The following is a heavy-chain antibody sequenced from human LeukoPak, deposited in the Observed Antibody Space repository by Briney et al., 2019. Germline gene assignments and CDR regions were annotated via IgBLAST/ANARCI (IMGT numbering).Heavy chain of an antibody. CDR1: GFTFSSYA. J-gene: IGHJ5*02. CDR2: ISYDVSNK. D-gene: IGHD3-10*01. CDR3: ARGRGVTMVRGLKTNWFDP. Sequence: QSGRSLRLSCAASGFTFSSYAMHWVRQAPGKGLEWAAVISYDVSNKYYADSVKCRFTISRDNSKNTLYLQMNSLRAEDTAVYYCARGRGVTMVRGLKTNWFDPWGQGTLVTVSS. V-gene: IGHV3-30*04.